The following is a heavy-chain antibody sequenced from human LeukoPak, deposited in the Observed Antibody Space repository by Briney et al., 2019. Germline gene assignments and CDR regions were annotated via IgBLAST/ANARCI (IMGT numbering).Heavy chain of an antibody. CDR1: GFTFSSYA. CDR3: AKRTGGSFDY. V-gene: IGHV3-23*01. D-gene: IGHD3-16*01. Sequence: GGSLRLSCAASGFTFSSYAMSWVRQAPGKGLEWVSGISGSGGSTYYADSVKGRFTISRDNSKNTLYLQMNSLSAEDTAVYYCAKRTGGSFDYWGQGTLVTVSS. CDR2: ISGSGGST. J-gene: IGHJ4*02.